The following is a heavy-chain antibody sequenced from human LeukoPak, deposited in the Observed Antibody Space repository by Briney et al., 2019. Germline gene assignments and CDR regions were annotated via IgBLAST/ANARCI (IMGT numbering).Heavy chain of an antibody. CDR1: GLTFNAQW. V-gene: IGHV3-7*01. Sequence: GGPLNLSCEPPGLTFNAQWRSWVGQAPGRGLEWVANINGGGSETYYVDSLKGRFTISGDNAKNSLSLQMNSLRVDDTAVYYCARGGTFYFEAFDIWGQGTMVTVSS. D-gene: IGHD2/OR15-2a*01. CDR2: INGGGSET. CDR3: ARGGTFYFEAFDI. J-gene: IGHJ3*02.